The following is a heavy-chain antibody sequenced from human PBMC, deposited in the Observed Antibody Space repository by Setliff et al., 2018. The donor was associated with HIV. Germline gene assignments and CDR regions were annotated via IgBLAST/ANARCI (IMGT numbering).Heavy chain of an antibody. CDR3: AKDYGDGHNWGAFDI. J-gene: IGHJ3*02. Sequence: GGSLRLSCATSGFTFSNAWMSWVRQAPGKGLEWVAGINWNSVSRAYADSVQGRFTISRDNAKNLVYLEMNSLRPEDTALYFCAKDYGDGHNWGAFDIWGQGIMVTVSS. CDR2: INWNSVSR. D-gene: IGHD1-1*01. V-gene: IGHV3-9*01. CDR1: GFTFSNAW.